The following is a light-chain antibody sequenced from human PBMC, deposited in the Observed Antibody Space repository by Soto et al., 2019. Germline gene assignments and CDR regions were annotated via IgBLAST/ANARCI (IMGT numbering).Light chain of an antibody. CDR1: SGDIGTYNY. Sequence: QSALTQPASVSGSPGRSVTISCTGTSGDIGTYNYVSWYQQHPGKAPKLMIYDVSNRPSGVSNRFSGSKSGNTASLTISGLQAEDEGDYYCSSYTSSSSVVFGGGTKVTVL. CDR2: DVS. V-gene: IGLV2-14*01. J-gene: IGLJ3*02. CDR3: SSYTSSSSVV.